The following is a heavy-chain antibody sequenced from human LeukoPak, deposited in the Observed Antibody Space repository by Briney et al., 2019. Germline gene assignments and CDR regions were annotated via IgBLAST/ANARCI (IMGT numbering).Heavy chain of an antibody. CDR2: IYSSGST. Sequence: SETLSLTCTISGGSISDSYWTWIRQPAGKGLEWIGLIYSSGSTKYNPSLKSRVTMSVETSKNQFSLKMTSVAAADTAVYYCAGDFDSWGQGTLLTVCS. J-gene: IGHJ4*02. CDR3: AGDFDS. CDR1: GGSISDSY. V-gene: IGHV4-4*07.